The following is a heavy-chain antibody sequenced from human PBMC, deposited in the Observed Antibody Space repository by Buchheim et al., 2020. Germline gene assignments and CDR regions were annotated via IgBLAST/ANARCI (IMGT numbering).Heavy chain of an antibody. V-gene: IGHV4-61*02. J-gene: IGHJ4*02. D-gene: IGHD4-17*01. CDR1: GGSISSGSYY. CDR2: IYTSGST. CDR3: ARDKITTDYSDNRHFDY. Sequence: QVQLQESGPGLVKPSQTLSLTCTVSGGSISSGSYYWSWIRQPAGKGLEWIGRIYTSGSTNYNPSLKSRVTISVDTSKNQFSLKLSSVTAADTAVYYCARDKITTDYSDNRHFDYWGQGTL.